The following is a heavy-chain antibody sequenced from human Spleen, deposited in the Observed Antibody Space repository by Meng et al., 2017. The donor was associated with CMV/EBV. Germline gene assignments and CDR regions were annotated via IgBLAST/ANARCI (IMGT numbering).Heavy chain of an antibody. D-gene: IGHD2-15*01. V-gene: IGHV3-30*02. CDR3: AKEGRHCSGGNCYSYFDY. CDR1: GFIFSTSA. CDR2: IRFDGSDK. J-gene: IGHJ4*02. Sequence: GESLKISCAASGFIFSTSAMDWVRQVPGKGLEWVAFIRFDGSDKYYADSVKGRFTISRDNSKNTLYLQVNSLRPDDTAVYYCAKEGRHCSGGNCYSYFDYWGQGTLVTVSS.